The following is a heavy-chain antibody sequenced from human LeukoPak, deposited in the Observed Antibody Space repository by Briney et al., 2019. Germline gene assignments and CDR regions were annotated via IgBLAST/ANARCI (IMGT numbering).Heavy chain of an antibody. V-gene: IGHV3-53*01. CDR2: IYSGGST. CDR3: ARDSDSSSWYSPRFDY. Sequence: QPGGSLRLSCAASGFTFSSYSMNWVRQAPGKGLEWVSVIYSGGSTYYADSVKGRFTISRDNSKNTLYLQMNSLRAEDTAVYYCARDSDSSSWYSPRFDYWGQGTLVTVSS. D-gene: IGHD6-13*01. J-gene: IGHJ4*02. CDR1: GFTFSSYS.